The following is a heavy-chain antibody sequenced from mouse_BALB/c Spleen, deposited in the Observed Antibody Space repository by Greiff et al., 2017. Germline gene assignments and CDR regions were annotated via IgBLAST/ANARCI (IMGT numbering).Heavy chain of an antibody. CDR2: ISDGGSYT. CDR3: ARDSYRYDEYFDV. V-gene: IGHV5-4*02. CDR1: GFTFSDYY. Sequence: DVKLVESGGGLVKPGGSLKLSCAASGFTFSDYYMYWVRQTPEKRLEWVATISDGGSYTYYPDSVKGRFTISRDNAKNNLYLQMSSLKSEDTAMYYCARDSYRYDEYFDVWGAGTTGTVSS. J-gene: IGHJ1*01. D-gene: IGHD2-14*01.